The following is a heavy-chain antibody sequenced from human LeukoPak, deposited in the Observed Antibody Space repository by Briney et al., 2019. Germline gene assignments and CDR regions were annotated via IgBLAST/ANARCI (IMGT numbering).Heavy chain of an antibody. CDR3: ASLSGGTYPIYDY. D-gene: IGHD1-14*01. J-gene: IGHJ4*02. CDR2: LCCSGRT. V-gene: IGHV4-59*01. CDR1: GGSISSYY. Sequence: SETLSLTCTVSGGSISSYYWSWIRRPPGKGLEWIVYLCCSGRTNYNPSLTSRVTISLDTSKIQFSMKLSSVTAADTAVYYCASLSGGTYPIYDYWGPGTLATVSS.